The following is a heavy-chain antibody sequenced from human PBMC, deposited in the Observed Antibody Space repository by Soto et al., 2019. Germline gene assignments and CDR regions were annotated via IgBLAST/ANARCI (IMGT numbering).Heavy chain of an antibody. CDR3: ATLSSIAARGKNGKNYYYYYGMDV. V-gene: IGHV4-61*01. CDR2: IYYSGST. J-gene: IGHJ6*02. D-gene: IGHD6-6*01. CDR1: GGSVSSGSYY. Sequence: NLPETLSLTCTVSGGSVSSGSYYWSWIRQPPGKGLEWIGYIYYSGSTNYNPSLKSRVTISVDTSKNQFSLKLSSVTAADTAVYYCATLSSIAARGKNGKNYYYYYGMDVWGQGTTVTVSS.